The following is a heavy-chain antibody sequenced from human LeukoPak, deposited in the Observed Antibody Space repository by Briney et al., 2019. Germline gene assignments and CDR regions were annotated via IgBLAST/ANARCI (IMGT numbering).Heavy chain of an antibody. V-gene: IGHV3-23*01. Sequence: GGSLRLSCAASGFTFSSYAMSWVRQAPGKGLEWVSAISGSGGSTYYADSVKGRFTISRDNSNNTLYLQMNSLRAEDTAVYYCAKADSNYYDSSGYYYVGYWGQGTLVTVSS. CDR1: GFTFSSYA. CDR2: ISGSGGST. J-gene: IGHJ4*02. CDR3: AKADSNYYDSSGYYYVGY. D-gene: IGHD3-22*01.